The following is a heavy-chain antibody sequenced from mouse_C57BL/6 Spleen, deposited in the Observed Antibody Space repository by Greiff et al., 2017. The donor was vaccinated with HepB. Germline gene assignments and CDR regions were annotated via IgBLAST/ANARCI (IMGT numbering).Heavy chain of an antibody. J-gene: IGHJ2*01. CDR1: GYTFTSYW. Sequence: QVQLQQPGAELVRPGSSVKLSCKASGYTFTSYWMDWVKQRPGQGLEWIGNIYPSDSETHYNQKFKDKATLTVDKSSSTAYMQLSSLTSEDSAVYYCARRGLRRDYYFDYWGQGTTLTVSS. CDR3: ARRGLRRDYYFDY. CDR2: IYPSDSET. V-gene: IGHV1-61*01. D-gene: IGHD2-4*01.